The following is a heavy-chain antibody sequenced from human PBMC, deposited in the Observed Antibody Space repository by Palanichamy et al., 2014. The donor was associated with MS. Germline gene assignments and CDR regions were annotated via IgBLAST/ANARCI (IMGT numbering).Heavy chain of an antibody. CDR3: ASGYFGTSGYSLDY. J-gene: IGHJ4*02. D-gene: IGHD3-22*01. V-gene: IGHV3-66*01. Sequence: EVQLVESGGGLVQPGGSLRLSCAASGFSVSSNYMSWARQAPGKGLEWVSFINNDGSTFYADSVKGRFTISRDNSKNTLYLQMNSLRAEDAAVYYCASGYFGTSGYSLDYWGQGTLVTVSS. CDR2: INNDGST. CDR1: GFSVSSNY.